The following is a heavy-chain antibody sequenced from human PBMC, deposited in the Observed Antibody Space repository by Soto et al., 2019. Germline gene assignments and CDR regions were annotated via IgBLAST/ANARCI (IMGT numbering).Heavy chain of an antibody. V-gene: IGHV1-18*01. CDR2: ISAYNGNT. CDR1: GYTFTSYG. J-gene: IGHJ6*03. D-gene: IGHD1-26*01. Sequence: ASVKVSCKASGYTFTSYGISWVRQAPGQGLEWMGWISAYNGNTNYAQKLQGRVTMTTDTSTSTAYMELRSLRSDDTAVYDCARDSLVTGATPDYYDMDVWGKGTTVTVSS. CDR3: ARDSLVTGATPDYYDMDV.